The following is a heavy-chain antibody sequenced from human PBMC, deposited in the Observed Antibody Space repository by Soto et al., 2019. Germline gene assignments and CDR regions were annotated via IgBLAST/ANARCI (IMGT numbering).Heavy chain of an antibody. D-gene: IGHD5-18*01. CDR2: IKSKTDGGTT. V-gene: IGHV3-15*01. Sequence: GGSLRLSCVASGFTVSNAWMSWVRQAPGKGLEWVGHIKSKTDGGTTDYAAPVKGRFTISRDDSKNTLYLQMNSLNTEDTAVYYCTTGTWIQLWLPDLWGQGTLVTVSS. CDR3: TTGTWIQLWLPDL. CDR1: GFTVSNAW. J-gene: IGHJ5*02.